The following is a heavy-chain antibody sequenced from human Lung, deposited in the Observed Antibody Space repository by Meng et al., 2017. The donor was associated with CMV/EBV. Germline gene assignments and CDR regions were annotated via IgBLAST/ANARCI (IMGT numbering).Heavy chain of an antibody. D-gene: IGHD1-26*01. CDR3: GRDLVGHTVDY. CDR2: ISSSGSTI. V-gene: IGHV3-11*04. CDR1: GFTFSDYY. Sequence: GGSLKISCAASGFTFSDYYMSWIRQAPGKGLEWVSYISSSGSTIYYADSVKGRFTISRDNAKNSLYLQMNSLSAEDTAVYYCGRDLVGHTVDYWGQGTLVTVSS. J-gene: IGHJ4*02.